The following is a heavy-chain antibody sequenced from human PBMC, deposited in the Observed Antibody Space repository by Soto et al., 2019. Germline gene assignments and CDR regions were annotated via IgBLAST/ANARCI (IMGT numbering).Heavy chain of an antibody. V-gene: IGHV3-21*01. CDR3: ARDGSYSTRPFDY. D-gene: IGHD4-4*01. Sequence: GGSLRLSCAASGFTFSSYSMNWVRRAPGKGLEWVSSISSSSSYIYYADSVKGRFTISRDNAKNSLYLQMNSLRAEDTAVYYCARDGSYSTRPFDYWGQGTLVTVSS. CDR2: ISSSSSYI. CDR1: GFTFSSYS. J-gene: IGHJ4*02.